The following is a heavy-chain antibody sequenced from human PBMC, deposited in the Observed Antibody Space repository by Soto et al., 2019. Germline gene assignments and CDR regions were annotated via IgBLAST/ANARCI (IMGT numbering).Heavy chain of an antibody. CDR2: IYYSGST. D-gene: IGHD3-10*01. J-gene: IGHJ6*03. V-gene: IGHV4-39*01. Sequence: PSETLSLTCTVSGGCISSSSDYWGWIRQPPGKGLEWIGSIYYSGSTYYNPSLKSRVTISVDTSKNQFSLKLSSVTAADTAVYYCARGITMVRGVIYYYYHYMDVWGKGTTVTVSS. CDR3: ARGITMVRGVIYYYYHYMDV. CDR1: GGCISSSSDY.